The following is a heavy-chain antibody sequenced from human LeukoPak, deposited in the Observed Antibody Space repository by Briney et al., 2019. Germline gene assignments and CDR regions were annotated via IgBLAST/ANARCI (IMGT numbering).Heavy chain of an antibody. CDR3: AREAHFCSGGSCSNY. J-gene: IGHJ4*02. D-gene: IGHD2-15*01. CDR2: ISAYNGNT. CDR1: GYTFTSYG. V-gene: IGHV1-18*01. Sequence: ASVKVSCKASGYTFTSYGINWVRQAPRQGLEWMGWISAYNGNTNYAQKLQGRVTMTTDTSTSTAYMELRSLRSDDTAVYYCAREAHFCSGGSCSNYWGQGTLVTVSS.